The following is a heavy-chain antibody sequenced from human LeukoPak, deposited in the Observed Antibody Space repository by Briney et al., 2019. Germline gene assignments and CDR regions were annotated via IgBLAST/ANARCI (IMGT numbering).Heavy chain of an antibody. D-gene: IGHD5-12*01. CDR2: IIPIFGTA. Sequence: ASVKVSCKASGYTFTSYAMNWVRQAPGQGLEWMGGIIPIFGTANYAQKFQGRVTITADESTSTAYMELSSLRSEDTAVYYCACGSGYAGGYWGQGTLVTVSS. CDR1: GYTFTSYA. J-gene: IGHJ4*02. V-gene: IGHV1-69*13. CDR3: ACGSGYAGGY.